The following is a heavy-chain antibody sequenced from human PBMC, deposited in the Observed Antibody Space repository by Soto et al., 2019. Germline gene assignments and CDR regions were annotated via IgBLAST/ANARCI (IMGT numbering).Heavy chain of an antibody. V-gene: IGHV3-74*01. CDR1: GFTFSSYW. Sequence: GGSVRLSCAASGFTFSSYWMHWVRQAPGKGLVWVSRINSDGSSTSYADSVKGRFTISRDNAKNTLYLQMNSLRAEDTAVYYCASLPAPHYYGMDVWGQGTTVTVSS. D-gene: IGHD2-2*01. CDR3: ASLPAPHYYGMDV. J-gene: IGHJ6*02. CDR2: INSDGSST.